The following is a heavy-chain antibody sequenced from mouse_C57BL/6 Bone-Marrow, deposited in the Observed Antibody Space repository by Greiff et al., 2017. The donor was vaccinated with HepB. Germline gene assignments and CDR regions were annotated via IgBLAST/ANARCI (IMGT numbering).Heavy chain of an antibody. D-gene: IGHD1-1*01. V-gene: IGHV1-15*01. CDR2: IDPETGGT. CDR3: TRTDYYGSSSWYFDY. CDR1: GYTFTDYE. Sequence: VKLQESGAELVRPGASVTLSCKASGYTFTDYEMHWVKQTPVHGLEWIGAIDPETGGTAYNQKFKGKAILTADKSSSTAYMELRSLTSEDSAVYYCTRTDYYGSSSWYFDYWGQGTTLTVSS. J-gene: IGHJ2*01.